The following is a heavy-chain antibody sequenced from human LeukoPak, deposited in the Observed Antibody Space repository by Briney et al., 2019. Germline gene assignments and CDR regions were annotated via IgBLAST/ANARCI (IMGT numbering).Heavy chain of an antibody. CDR2: XKQDGSEK. D-gene: IGHD6-13*01. J-gene: IGHJ3*02. Sequence: PGGSLRLSCAASGFTFSSYWMSWVRQAPGKGLEXXXXXKQDGSEKYYVDSVKGRFTISRDNAKNSLYLQMNSLRAEDTAVYYCARDLYSSSWLDAFDIWGQGTMVTVSS. V-gene: IGHV3-7*01. CDR1: GFTFSSYW. CDR3: ARDLYSSSWLDAFDI.